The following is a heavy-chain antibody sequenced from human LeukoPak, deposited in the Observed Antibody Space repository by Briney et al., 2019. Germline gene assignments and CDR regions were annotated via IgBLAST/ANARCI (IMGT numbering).Heavy chain of an antibody. CDR3: ARAGFQWLDFDY. CDR2: IYYSGST. V-gene: IGHV4-59*01. Sequence: SETLSLTCTVSGGSISSYYWNWIRQPPGKGLEWIGYIYYSGSTNYNPSLKSRVTISVDTSKNQFSLKLSSVTAADTAVYYCARAGFQWLDFDYWGQGTLVTVSS. CDR1: GGSISSYY. J-gene: IGHJ4*02. D-gene: IGHD6-19*01.